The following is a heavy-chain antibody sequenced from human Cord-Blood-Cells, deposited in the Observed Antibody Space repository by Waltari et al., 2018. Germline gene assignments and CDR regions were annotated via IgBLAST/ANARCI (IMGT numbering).Heavy chain of an antibody. D-gene: IGHD3-10*01. CDR1: GYSISSGYY. V-gene: IGHV4-38-2*01. CDR2: IYHSGST. CDR3: ASERGYYGSGSYDAFDI. Sequence: QVQLQESGPGLVKPSETLSLTCAVSGYSISSGYYWGWIRQPPGKGLEWIGSIYHSGSTYYNPSLKSRVTISVDTSKNQFSLKLGSVTAADTAVYYCASERGYYGSGSYDAFDIWGQGTMVTVSS. J-gene: IGHJ3*02.